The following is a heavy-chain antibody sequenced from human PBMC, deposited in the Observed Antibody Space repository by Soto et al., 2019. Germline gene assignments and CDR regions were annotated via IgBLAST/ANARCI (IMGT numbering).Heavy chain of an antibody. CDR2: ISGSGGST. CDR1: GFTFSSYA. J-gene: IGHJ4*02. Sequence: GGSLRLSCAASGFTFSSYAMSWVRQAPGKGLEWVSAISGSGGSTYYADSVKGRFTLSRDNSRNTRYLKMNSLRAEDTAVYYCAKDPRTYDSSGYYLVYFDYWGQGTLVTVSS. CDR3: AKDPRTYDSSGYYLVYFDY. V-gene: IGHV3-23*01. D-gene: IGHD3-22*01.